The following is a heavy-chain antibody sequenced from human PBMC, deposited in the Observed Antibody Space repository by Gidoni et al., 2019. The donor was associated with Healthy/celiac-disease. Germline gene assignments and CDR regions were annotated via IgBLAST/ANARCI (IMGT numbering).Heavy chain of an antibody. CDR3: ATYYYDSSGYYSSNYFDY. D-gene: IGHD3-22*01. CDR1: GGTFSSYA. Sequence: EVKKPGSSVKVSCKASGGTFSSYAISWVRQAPGQGLEWMGGIIPIFGTANYAQKFQGRVRITADESTSTAYMELSSLRSEDTAVYYCATYYYDSSGYYSSNYFDYWGQGTLVTVSS. V-gene: IGHV1-69*01. CDR2: IIPIFGTA. J-gene: IGHJ4*02.